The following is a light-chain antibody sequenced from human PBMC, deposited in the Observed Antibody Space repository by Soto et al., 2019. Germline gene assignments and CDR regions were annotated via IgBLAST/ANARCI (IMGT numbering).Light chain of an antibody. CDR3: AAWDDSLYGYV. Sequence: QSPLTQPPSSSVTPRQRITVSHSGSSSNIATNTVNWYQQLPGTATKLLIYSNNQRRSGVPDRFSGSKSGTSPSLAISGLQCGDEADYYCAAWDDSLYGYVFGTGTKVTVL. J-gene: IGLJ1*01. CDR2: SNN. CDR1: SSNIATNT. V-gene: IGLV1-44*01.